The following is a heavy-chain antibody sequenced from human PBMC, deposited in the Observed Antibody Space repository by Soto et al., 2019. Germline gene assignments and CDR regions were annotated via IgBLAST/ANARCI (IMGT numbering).Heavy chain of an antibody. V-gene: IGHV3-15*07. CDR3: SSVRDTAMVRPWGHGMDV. Sequence: GGSLRLSCAASGFTFSNAWMNWVRQAPGKGLEWVARIKSKTDGGKTDYAEPVKGRFTISRDDSKNKLYLQMNSLKTEDTAVYYCSSVRDTAMVRPWGHGMDVWGQGTTVTVSS. D-gene: IGHD5-18*01. CDR2: IKSKTDGGKT. J-gene: IGHJ6*02. CDR1: GFTFSNAW.